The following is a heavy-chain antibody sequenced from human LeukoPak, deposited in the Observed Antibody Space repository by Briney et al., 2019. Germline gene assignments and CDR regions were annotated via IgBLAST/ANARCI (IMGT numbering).Heavy chain of an antibody. J-gene: IGHJ1*01. D-gene: IGHD2/OR15-2a*01. V-gene: IGHV1-2*02. Sequence: GASVKVSCKAFGYTFTAYYMHWVRQAPGQGFEWMGWINLDSGATDYAQKFQGRVTMARDTSSGTAYMEVSRLRSEDTAVYYCARDRGLRSVAEYFQHWGQGTLVTVSS. CDR3: ARDRGLRSVAEYFQH. CDR1: GYTFTAYY. CDR2: INLDSGAT.